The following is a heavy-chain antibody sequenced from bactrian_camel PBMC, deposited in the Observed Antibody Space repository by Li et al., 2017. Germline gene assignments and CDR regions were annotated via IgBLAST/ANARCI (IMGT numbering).Heavy chain of an antibody. Sequence: HVQLVESGGGSVQVGGSLRLSCTASGYTSSSFCLGWFRQAPGKERELVSTISRTGDIVYSDSVKGRFTISKDDLKDTLYLQMNSLKHEDTAMYYCAAKIPHTGWTSECESFETNYWGQGTQVTVS. CDR3: AAKIPHTGWTSECESFETNY. CDR2: ISRTGDI. D-gene: IGHD5*01. V-gene: IGHV3S55*01. J-gene: IGHJ4*01. CDR1: GYTSSSFC.